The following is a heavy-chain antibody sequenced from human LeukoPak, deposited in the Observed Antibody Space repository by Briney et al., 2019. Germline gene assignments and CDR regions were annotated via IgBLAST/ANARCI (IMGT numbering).Heavy chain of an antibody. CDR2: INPNSGGT. J-gene: IGHJ6*03. D-gene: IGHD3-10*01. Sequence: ASVTVSCKASGYTFTGYYMHWVRQAPGQGLEWMGWINPNSGGTNYAQKFQGRVTMTRDTSISTAYMELSRLRSDDTAVYYCARFRMGYGSGSYYHYYCYRDVWGKGTTVTISS. V-gene: IGHV1-2*02. CDR3: ARFRMGYGSGSYYHYYCYRDV. CDR1: GYTFTGYY.